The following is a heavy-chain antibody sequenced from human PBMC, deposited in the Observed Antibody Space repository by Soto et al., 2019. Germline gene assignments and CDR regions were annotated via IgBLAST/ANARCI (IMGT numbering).Heavy chain of an antibody. CDR2: ISASGGET. CDR1: GLTFSTYT. V-gene: IGHV3-23*01. J-gene: IGHJ6*02. CDR3: ANRPRYYNMDV. Sequence: GGSLRLSCAASGLTFSTYTMTWVRQAPGKGLEWVSGISASGGETYYADSVRGRFTISRDNSKNTLYLQLSRLRADDTAVYYCANRPRYYNMDVWGQGTTVTVSS.